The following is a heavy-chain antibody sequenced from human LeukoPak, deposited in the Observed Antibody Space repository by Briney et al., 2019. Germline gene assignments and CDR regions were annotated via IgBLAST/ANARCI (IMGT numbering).Heavy chain of an antibody. CDR1: GFSFSSYW. Sequence: PGGSLRLSCAASGFSFSSYWMHWVRQAPGKGLVWVSRIKSDGKTNYADSVKGRFTISRDNAKNTVSLQMNSLRAEDTGVYYCARAPSEIGGYYPEYLSYWGQGTLVTVSS. CDR3: ARAPSEIGGYYPEYLSY. V-gene: IGHV3-74*01. CDR2: IKSDGKT. D-gene: IGHD3-22*01. J-gene: IGHJ1*01.